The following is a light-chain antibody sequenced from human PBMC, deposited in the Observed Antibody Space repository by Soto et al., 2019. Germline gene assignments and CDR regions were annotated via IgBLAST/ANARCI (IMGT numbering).Light chain of an antibody. J-gene: IGKJ5*01. CDR3: QQYDNWPPIT. CDR1: QTISST. Sequence: EMVLTQSPGTLSLSPGESATLSCRAIQTISSTYLAWYQQKPGQAPRLLIYGAYSRATGIPARFSGSGSGTEFTLTISSLQSEDFAVYYCQQYDNWPPITFGQGTRLEI. CDR2: GAY. V-gene: IGKV3-15*01.